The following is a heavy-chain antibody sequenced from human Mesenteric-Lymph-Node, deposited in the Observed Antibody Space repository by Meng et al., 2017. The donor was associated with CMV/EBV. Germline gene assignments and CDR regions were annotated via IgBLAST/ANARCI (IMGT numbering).Heavy chain of an antibody. CDR3: AKGSRDGYNGLFDY. CDR2: FSRDGEST. J-gene: IGHJ4*02. V-gene: IGHV3-23*01. D-gene: IGHD5-24*01. Sequence: GESLKISCAASGFIFSSYSMNWVRQAPGKGLEWVSGFSRDGESTCYADSVRGRFTISRDNSKSMLYLQMDSLRAEDTAAYYCAKGSRDGYNGLFDYWGQGALVTVSS. CDR1: GFIFSSYS.